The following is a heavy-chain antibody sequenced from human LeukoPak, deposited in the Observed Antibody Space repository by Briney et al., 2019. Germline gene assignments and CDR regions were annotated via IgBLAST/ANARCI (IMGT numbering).Heavy chain of an antibody. J-gene: IGHJ4*02. CDR2: ISGSGATL. Sequence: GGSLGLSCAASGFNFSDHYMSWVRQAPGGGLEWVTYISGSGATLHHADSVKGRFTISRDNAENSLSLQMNSLRAEDTALYYCARALYGSSGYYDYWGQGILVTVSS. V-gene: IGHV3-11*01. CDR3: ARALYGSSGYYDY. CDR1: GFNFSDHY. D-gene: IGHD3-22*01.